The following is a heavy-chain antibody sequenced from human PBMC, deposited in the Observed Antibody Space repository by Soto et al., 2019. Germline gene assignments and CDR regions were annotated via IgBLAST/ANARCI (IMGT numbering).Heavy chain of an antibody. CDR2: IYSGGST. V-gene: IGHV3-53*04. CDR3: ARDTTGHRAFDI. CDR1: GFTVSSNY. J-gene: IGHJ3*02. D-gene: IGHD1-1*01. Sequence: EVQLVESGGGLVQPGGSLRLSCAASGFTVSSNYMSWVRQAPGKGLEWASAIYSGGSTYYADSVKGRFTISRHNSKNTLYLQMNSLRAEDTAVYDCARDTTGHRAFDIWVQGTMVTVSS.